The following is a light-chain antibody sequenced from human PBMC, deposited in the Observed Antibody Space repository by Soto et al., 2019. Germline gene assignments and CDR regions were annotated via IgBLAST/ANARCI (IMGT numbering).Light chain of an antibody. J-gene: IGLJ1*01. Sequence: QSALTQPRSVSGSPGQSVTISCTGTSSDVGGYNYVSWYQQHPGKAPKLMIYDVSERPSGVPDRFSGPKSGNTASLTISGLQAEDEADYYCCSYGGSFYVFGTGTKVTVL. CDR1: SSDVGGYNY. V-gene: IGLV2-11*01. CDR2: DVS. CDR3: CSYGGSFYV.